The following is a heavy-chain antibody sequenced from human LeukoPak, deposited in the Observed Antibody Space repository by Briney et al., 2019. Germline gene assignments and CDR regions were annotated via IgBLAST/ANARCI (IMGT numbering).Heavy chain of an antibody. J-gene: IGHJ6*03. CDR1: GGSFSGYY. CDR3: ARGRRGYSYGYGYYYYMDV. CDR2: INHSGST. Sequence: SETLSHTCAVYGGSFSGYYWSWIRQPPGKGLEWIGEINHSGSTNYNPSLKSRVTISVDTSKNQFSLKLSSVTAADTAVYYCARGRRGYSYGYGYYYYMDVWGKGTTVTVSS. V-gene: IGHV4-34*01. D-gene: IGHD5-18*01.